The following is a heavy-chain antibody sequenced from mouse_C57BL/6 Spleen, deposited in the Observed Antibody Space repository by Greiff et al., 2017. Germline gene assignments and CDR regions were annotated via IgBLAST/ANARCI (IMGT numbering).Heavy chain of an antibody. V-gene: IGHV1-80*01. CDR2: IYPGDGDT. D-gene: IGHD1-1*01. CDR1: GYAFSSYW. Sequence: VKLMESGAELVKPGASVKISCKASGYAFSSYWMNWVKQRPGKGLEWIGQIYPGDGDTNYNGKFKGKATLTADKSSSTAYMQLSSLTSEDSAVYFCARLENYYYGSSYGMDYWGQGTTLTVAS. J-gene: IGHJ2*01. CDR3: ARLENYYYGSSYGMDY.